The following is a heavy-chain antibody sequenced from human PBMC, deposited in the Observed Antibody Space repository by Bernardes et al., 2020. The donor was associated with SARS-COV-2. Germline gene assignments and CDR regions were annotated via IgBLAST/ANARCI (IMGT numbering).Heavy chain of an antibody. CDR1: GGSIRSISYY. D-gene: IGHD6-13*01. J-gene: IGHJ6*02. Sequence: SESLSLTCTVSGGSIRSISYYWGWLLQPPGKGLEWIGSIYYSGSTYYNPSLKSRVTISVDTSKNQFSLKLSSVTAADTAVYYCARHPVAAAGTGVYYYYGMDVWGQGTTVTVSS. CDR2: IYYSGST. V-gene: IGHV4-39*01. CDR3: ARHPVAAAGTGVYYYYGMDV.